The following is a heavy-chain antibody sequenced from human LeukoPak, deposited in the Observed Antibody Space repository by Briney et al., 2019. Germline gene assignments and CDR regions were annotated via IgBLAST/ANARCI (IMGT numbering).Heavy chain of an antibody. CDR1: GYTFTSNY. J-gene: IGHJ5*02. V-gene: IGHV1-46*01. D-gene: IGHD2-21*02. Sequence: ASVKLSCKASGYTFTSNYMHWVRQAPGQGLEWMGVINPSGGSTSYAQKFQGRVTLTRDMSTSTDYLELSSLRSEDTAVYYCARDNSVRDTAWWFDPWGQGTLVTVSS. CDR2: INPSGGST. CDR3: ARDNSVRDTAWWFDP.